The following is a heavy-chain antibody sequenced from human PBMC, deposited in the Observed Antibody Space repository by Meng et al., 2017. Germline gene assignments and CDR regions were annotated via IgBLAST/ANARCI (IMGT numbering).Heavy chain of an antibody. Sequence: CTVPVGSISSVGYYWSWIRQHPGKGRGWIGYIYYSGSTYYNPSLKSRVTISVDTSKNQFSLKLSSVTAADTAVYYCARVSVAYCGGDCYLPNYFDYWGQGTLVTVSS. J-gene: IGHJ4*02. CDR2: IYYSGST. V-gene: IGHV4-31*03. CDR1: VGSISSVGYY. D-gene: IGHD2-21*02. CDR3: ARVSVAYCGGDCYLPNYFDY.